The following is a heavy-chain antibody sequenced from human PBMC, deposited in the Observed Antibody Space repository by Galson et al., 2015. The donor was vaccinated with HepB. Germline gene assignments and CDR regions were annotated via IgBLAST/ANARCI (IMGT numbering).Heavy chain of an antibody. CDR2: MNAGNGNT. CDR1: GYTFTSYA. CDR3: ARGLKYYDILTGFDAFDI. Sequence: SVKVSCKASGYTFTSYAMHWVRQAPGQRLEWMGWMNAGNGNTKYSQKFQVRVTITRDTSASTAYMDLSSLRSEDTAVYYCARGLKYYDILTGFDAFDIWGQGTIVTVSS. J-gene: IGHJ3*02. V-gene: IGHV1-3*01. D-gene: IGHD3-9*01.